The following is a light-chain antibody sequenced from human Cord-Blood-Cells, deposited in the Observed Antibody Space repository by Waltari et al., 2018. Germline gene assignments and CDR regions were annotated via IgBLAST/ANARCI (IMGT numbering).Light chain of an antibody. CDR1: ALPKQY. CDR3: QSADSSGTYV. Sequence: GQTARITCSGDALPKQYAYWYQQKPGQAPVLVIYKDSERPSGIPARFSGSSSGTTVTLTISGVQAEDEADYYCQSADSSGTYVFGTGTKVTV. J-gene: IGLJ1*01. CDR2: KDS. V-gene: IGLV3-25*03.